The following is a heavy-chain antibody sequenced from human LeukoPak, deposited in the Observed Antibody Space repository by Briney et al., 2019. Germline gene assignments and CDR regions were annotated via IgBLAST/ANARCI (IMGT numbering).Heavy chain of an antibody. J-gene: IGHJ3*02. CDR3: ARGRQNSGSYSDAFDI. CDR2: ISSSGSTI. CDR1: GFTFSDYY. V-gene: IGHV3-11*04. D-gene: IGHD1-26*01. Sequence: PGGSLRLSCAASGFTFSDYYMSWIRQAPGKGLEWVSYISSSGSTIYYADSVKGRITISRDNAKNSLYLQMNSLRAEDSAVYYCARGRQNSGSYSDAFDIWGQGTMVTVSS.